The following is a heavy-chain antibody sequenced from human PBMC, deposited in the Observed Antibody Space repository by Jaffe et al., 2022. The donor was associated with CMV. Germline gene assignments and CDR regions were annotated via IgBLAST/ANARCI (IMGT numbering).Heavy chain of an antibody. V-gene: IGHV1-8*01. Sequence: QVQLVQSGAEVKKPGASVKVSCKASGYTFTSYDINWVRQATGQGLEWMGWMNPNSGNTGYAQKFQGRVTMTRNTSISTAYMELSSLRSEDTAVYYCARGGCSSTSCYIDDAFDIWGQGTMVTVSS. J-gene: IGHJ3*02. CDR3: ARGGCSSTSCYIDDAFDI. D-gene: IGHD2-2*02. CDR1: GYTFTSYD. CDR2: MNPNSGNT.